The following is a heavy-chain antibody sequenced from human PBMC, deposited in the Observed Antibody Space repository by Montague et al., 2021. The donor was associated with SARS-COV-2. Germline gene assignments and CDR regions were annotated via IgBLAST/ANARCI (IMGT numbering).Heavy chain of an antibody. CDR2: IYYSGST. V-gene: IGHV4-39*01. CDR1: GGSISSSNYY. J-gene: IGHJ3*02. D-gene: IGHD3-22*01. CDR3: ASPTYYYDSSGSAAFDI. Sequence: SETLSLTCTVSGGSISSSNYYWGWLRQPPGKGLEWIGSIYYSGSTYYNPSLKSRVTISVDTSKNQFSLKLSSVTAADTAVYYCASPTYYYDSSGSAAFDIWGQGTMVTVSS.